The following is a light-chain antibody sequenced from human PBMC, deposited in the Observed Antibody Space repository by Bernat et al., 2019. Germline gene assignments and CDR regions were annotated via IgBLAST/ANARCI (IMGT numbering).Light chain of an antibody. Sequence: QSVLTQPPSASGTPGQRVSISCSGSSSNIGSNHVYWYQQFPGTAPKLLIYKNNQRPSGVPDRLSGSKSGTSASLAISGLRSEDEADYYCAAWDNSRSAWVFGGGTKLTVL. CDR2: KNN. CDR3: AAWDNSRSAWV. J-gene: IGLJ3*02. CDR1: SSNIGSNH. V-gene: IGLV1-47*01.